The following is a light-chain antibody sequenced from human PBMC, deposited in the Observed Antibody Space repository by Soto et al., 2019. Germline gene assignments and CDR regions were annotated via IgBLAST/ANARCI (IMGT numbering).Light chain of an antibody. V-gene: IGKV1-5*01. CDR3: QQYNTYSPV. J-gene: IGKJ2*01. CDR2: DAS. CDR1: QSIGSW. Sequence: DIQMTQSPSSLAASVGDRVTITCRASQSIGSWLAWYQQKPGKAPKLLIFDASTLEGGVPSRFSGSGSGTQFTLTISSLQPDDSATYYCQQYNTYSPVFGQGTKLEIK.